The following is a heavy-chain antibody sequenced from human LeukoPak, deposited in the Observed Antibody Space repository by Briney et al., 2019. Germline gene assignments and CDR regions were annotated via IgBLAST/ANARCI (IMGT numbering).Heavy chain of an antibody. J-gene: IGHJ3*02. Sequence: PGGSLRLSCAASGFTVSSNYMSWVRQAPGKGLEWVSVIYSGGSTYYADSVKGRFTISRDNSKNTLYLQMNSLRAEDTAVYYCASPGTYYYDSSGYLRRGDDAFDIWGQGTVVTVSS. CDR1: GFTVSSNY. CDR3: ASPGTYYYDSSGYLRRGDDAFDI. CDR2: IYSGGST. V-gene: IGHV3-66*02. D-gene: IGHD3-22*01.